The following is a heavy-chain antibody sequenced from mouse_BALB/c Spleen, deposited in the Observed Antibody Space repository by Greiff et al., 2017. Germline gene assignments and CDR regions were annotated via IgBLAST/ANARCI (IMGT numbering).Heavy chain of an antibody. CDR3: ARGAPRGAMDY. CDR2: IYPGDGDT. CDR1: GYTFTSYW. Sequence: VQLQQSGAELARPGASVKLSCKASGYTFTSYWMQWVKQRPGQGLEWIGAIYPGDGDTRYTQKFKGKATLTADKSSSTAYMQLSSLASEDSAVYYCARGAPRGAMDYWGQGTSVTVSS. V-gene: IGHV1-87*01. J-gene: IGHJ4*01.